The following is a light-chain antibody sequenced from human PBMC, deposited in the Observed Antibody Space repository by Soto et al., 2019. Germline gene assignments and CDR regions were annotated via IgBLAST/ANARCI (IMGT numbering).Light chain of an antibody. CDR1: SSDVGAYNF. Sequence: QSALTQPASVSGSPGQSITISCTGTSSDVGAYNFVSWYQHHPGRAPKLIIYEVTIRPSGVSNRFSGSKSGNTASLTISGLQAEDEADYYCSSYAGSSNVFGTGTSSPS. CDR3: SSYAGSSNV. V-gene: IGLV2-14*01. J-gene: IGLJ1*01. CDR2: EVT.